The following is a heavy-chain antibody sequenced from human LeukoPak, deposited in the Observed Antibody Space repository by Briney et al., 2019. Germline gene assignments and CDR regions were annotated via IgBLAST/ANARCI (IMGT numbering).Heavy chain of an antibody. Sequence: SETLSLTCTVSGGSISSYYWSWIRQPPGKGLEWIGYIYYSGSTNYKPSLKSRVTISVDTSKNQFSLKLSSVTAADTAVYYCARELAAAGTGFDYWGQGTLVTVSS. CDR3: ARELAAAGTGFDY. V-gene: IGHV4-59*01. CDR2: IYYSGST. CDR1: GGSISSYY. D-gene: IGHD6-13*01. J-gene: IGHJ4*02.